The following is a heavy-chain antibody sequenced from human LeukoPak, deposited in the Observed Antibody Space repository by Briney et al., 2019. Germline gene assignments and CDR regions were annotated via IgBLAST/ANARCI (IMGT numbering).Heavy chain of an antibody. D-gene: IGHD4-17*01. CDR2: IDPSSSYI. J-gene: IGHJ4*02. CDR1: GFTFSSYP. V-gene: IGHV3-21*01. CDR3: TRGSYGDYEY. Sequence: GGSLRLSCAASGFTFSSYPMNWVRQAPGKGLEWVSSIDPSSSYIYYADSVRGRFTISRDNAQNSLYLQVNSLRAEDTAVYYCTRGSYGDYEYWGQGTLVTVSS.